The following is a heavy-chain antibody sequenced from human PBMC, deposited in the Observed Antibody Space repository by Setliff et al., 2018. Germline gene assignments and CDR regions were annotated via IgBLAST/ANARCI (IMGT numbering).Heavy chain of an antibody. V-gene: IGHV1-18*01. CDR2: ISVYNGDT. CDR3: ARAPSVELVTIRTNSWFTY. J-gene: IGHJ4*02. D-gene: IGHD5-18*01. Sequence: ASVKVSCKASGYTFRNYAFAWVRQAPGKGLEWVGWISVYNGDTNYAQKFQGRVTLTTDTSTSTAYMELRSLTSDDSAFYYWARAPSVELVTIRTNSWFTYWGQGTLVTVSS. CDR1: GYTFRNYA.